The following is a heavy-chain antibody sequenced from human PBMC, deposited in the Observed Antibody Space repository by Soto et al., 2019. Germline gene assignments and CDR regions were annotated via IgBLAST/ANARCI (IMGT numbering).Heavy chain of an antibody. J-gene: IGHJ5*02. Sequence: GGSMRLSCAASGLPFSSYSMNWVRQAPGKGLEWVSYISSSSSTIYYADSVKGRFTISRDNAKNTLYLQMNSLRAEDTALYYCAKPLEYCGSISCYYVSWGQGTLVTVSS. CDR2: ISSSSSTI. CDR3: AKPLEYCGSISCYYVS. D-gene: IGHD2-2*01. CDR1: GLPFSSYS. V-gene: IGHV3-48*01.